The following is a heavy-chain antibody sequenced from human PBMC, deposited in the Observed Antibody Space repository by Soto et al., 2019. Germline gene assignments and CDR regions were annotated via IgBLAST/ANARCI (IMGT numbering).Heavy chain of an antibody. D-gene: IGHD4-17*01. V-gene: IGHV3-23*01. Sequence: EVQLLESGGGLVQPGGSLRLSCAASGFTFSSYAMSWVRQAPGKGLEWVSAISGSGGSTYYADSVKGRFTISRDNSKNTLYLQMNSLRAEDTAVYYCAKEGTGRFYGDYGYFDYWGQGTLVTVSS. CDR2: ISGSGGST. J-gene: IGHJ4*02. CDR1: GFTFSSYA. CDR3: AKEGTGRFYGDYGYFDY.